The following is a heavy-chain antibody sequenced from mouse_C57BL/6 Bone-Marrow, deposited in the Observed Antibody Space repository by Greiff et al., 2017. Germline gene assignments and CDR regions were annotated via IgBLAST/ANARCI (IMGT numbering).Heavy chain of an antibody. Sequence: QVQLQQSGPELVKPGASVKLSCKASGYTFTSYDINWVKQRPGQGLEWIGMIYPRGGSTKYNEKFKGKATLTVDTSSSTAYMKLHSVTSEDSAVYYCARSHYGYTPFAYWGQGTLVTVSA. D-gene: IGHD1-1*01. V-gene: IGHV1-85*01. CDR2: IYPRGGST. CDR1: GYTFTSYD. J-gene: IGHJ3*01. CDR3: ARSHYGYTPFAY.